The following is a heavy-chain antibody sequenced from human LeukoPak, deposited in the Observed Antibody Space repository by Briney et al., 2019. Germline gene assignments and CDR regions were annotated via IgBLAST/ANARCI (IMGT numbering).Heavy chain of an antibody. CDR1: GGSISSSSYY. Sequence: SETLSLTCTVSGGSISSSSYYWGWIRQPLGKGLEWIGSIYYSGSTYYNPSLKSRVTISVDTSKNQFSLKLSSVTAADTAVYYCARVEYYYGSGSSNPDYWGQGTLVTVSS. J-gene: IGHJ4*02. CDR2: IYYSGST. V-gene: IGHV4-39*01. CDR3: ARVEYYYGSGSSNPDY. D-gene: IGHD3-10*01.